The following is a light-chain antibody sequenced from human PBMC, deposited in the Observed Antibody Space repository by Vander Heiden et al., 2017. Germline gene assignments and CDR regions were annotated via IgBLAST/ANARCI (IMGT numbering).Light chain of an antibody. CDR1: NSNIGSNT. CDR2: SND. CDR3: AAWDDSLNGPV. Sequence: QSVLPQPPSASGTPGQRVTISCSGSNSNIGSNTVNWYQQLPGTTPKHLIYSNDQRPSGVPDRFSGSKSGTSASLAISGLQSEDEADYYCAAWDDSLNGPVFGGGTKLTVL. V-gene: IGLV1-44*01. J-gene: IGLJ3*02.